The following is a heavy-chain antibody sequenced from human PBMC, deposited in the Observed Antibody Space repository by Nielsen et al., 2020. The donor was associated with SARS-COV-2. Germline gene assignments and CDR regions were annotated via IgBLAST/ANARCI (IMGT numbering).Heavy chain of an antibody. CDR3: ARDFSVLMITFGGVIAPLDY. CDR2: INAGNGNT. V-gene: IGHV1-3*01. Sequence: ASVKVSCKASGYTFTSYAMHRVRQAPGQRLEWMGWINAGNGNTKYSQKFQGRVTITRDTSASTAYMELSSLRSEDTAVYYCARDFSVLMITFGGVIAPLDYWGQGTLVTVSS. CDR1: GYTFTSYA. D-gene: IGHD3-16*02. J-gene: IGHJ4*02.